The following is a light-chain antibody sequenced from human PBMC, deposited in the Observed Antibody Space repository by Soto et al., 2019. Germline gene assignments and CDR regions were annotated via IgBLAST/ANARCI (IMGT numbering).Light chain of an antibody. CDR3: QQTYSPTLT. J-gene: IGKJ4*01. Sequence: DIDITQSPSSLSASVGDRLTITCQTRQTINNYLNWYQQKHGEAPKLMIYASSTLHSGVSPRFSGSGSGTDVTLTITSLKNEDFATYCCQQTYSPTLTFCGGTKVDIK. CDR1: QTINNY. CDR2: ASS. V-gene: IGKV1-39*01.